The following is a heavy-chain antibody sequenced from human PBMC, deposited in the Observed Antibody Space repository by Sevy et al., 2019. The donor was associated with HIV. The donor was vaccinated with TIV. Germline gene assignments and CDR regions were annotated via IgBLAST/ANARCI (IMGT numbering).Heavy chain of an antibody. J-gene: IGHJ4*02. Sequence: GGSLRLSCAASGFTFSTYEMNWVRQAPGKGLEWVSYISSGGSPIYYADSVKGRFTISRDNARNSLYLQMNSRRAEDTAVYYCARGEWGGVHYWGQGTLVTVSS. CDR3: ARGEWGGVHY. D-gene: IGHD3-16*01. CDR1: GFTFSTYE. CDR2: ISSGGSPI. V-gene: IGHV3-48*03.